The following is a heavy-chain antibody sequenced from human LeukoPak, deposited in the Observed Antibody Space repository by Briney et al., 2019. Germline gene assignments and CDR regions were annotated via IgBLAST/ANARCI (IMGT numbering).Heavy chain of an antibody. CDR2: INHSGST. Sequence: PSETLSLTCAVYGGSFSGYYWSWIRQPPGKGLEWIGEINHSGSTNYNPSLKSRVTISVDTSKNQFSLKLSSVTAADTAVYYCARKVAAKRAFDIWGQGTMVTVSS. CDR3: ARKVAAKRAFDI. V-gene: IGHV4-34*01. J-gene: IGHJ3*02. D-gene: IGHD2-15*01. CDR1: GGSFSGYY.